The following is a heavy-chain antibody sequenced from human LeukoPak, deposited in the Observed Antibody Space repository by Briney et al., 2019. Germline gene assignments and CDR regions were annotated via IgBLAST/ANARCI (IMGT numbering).Heavy chain of an antibody. D-gene: IGHD6-19*01. CDR2: IWYDGSNK. J-gene: IGHJ4*02. Sequence: SGGSLRLSCAAPGFTFSSYGMHWVRQAPGKGLEWVAVIWYDGSNKYYADSVKGRFTISRDNSKNTLYLQMNSLRAEDTAVYYCARGQVIAVAGIFDYWGQGTLVTVSS. CDR3: ARGQVIAVAGIFDY. CDR1: GFTFSSYG. V-gene: IGHV3-33*01.